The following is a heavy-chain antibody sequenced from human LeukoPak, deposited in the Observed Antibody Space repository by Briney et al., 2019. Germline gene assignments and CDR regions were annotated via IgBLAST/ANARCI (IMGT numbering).Heavy chain of an antibody. V-gene: IGHV4-61*02. CDR3: ARARYGCSGGSCYSSFDY. J-gene: IGHJ4*02. Sequence: SEALSLTCTVSGGSISSGSYYWSWIRQPAGKGLEWIGRIYTSGSTNYNPSLKSRVTISVDTSKNQFSLKLSSVTAADTAVYYCARARYGCSGGSCYSSFDYWGQGTLVTVSS. CDR2: IYTSGST. D-gene: IGHD2-15*01. CDR1: GGSISSGSYY.